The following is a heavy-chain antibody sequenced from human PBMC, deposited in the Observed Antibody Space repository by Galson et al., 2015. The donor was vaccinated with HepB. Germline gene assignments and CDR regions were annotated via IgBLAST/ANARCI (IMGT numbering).Heavy chain of an antibody. D-gene: IGHD6-19*01. V-gene: IGHV3-74*01. Sequence: SLRLSCAASGFTFSSYWIHWVRQAPGKGLVWVPRISSDGNSIDYADAVKGRFTISRDNAKNTVYLQMNSLTAEDTALYYCAREIVAVPGRNSDAFDIWSQGTMVTVSS. CDR2: ISSDGNSI. J-gene: IGHJ3*02. CDR1: GFTFSSYW. CDR3: AREIVAVPGRNSDAFDI.